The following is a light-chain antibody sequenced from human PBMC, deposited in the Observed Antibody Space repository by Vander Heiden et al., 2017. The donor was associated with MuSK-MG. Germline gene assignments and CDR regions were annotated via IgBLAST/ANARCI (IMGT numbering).Light chain of an antibody. CDR1: TGAVTSGHY. J-gene: IGLJ1*01. Sequence: QAVVTQEPSLTVSPGGTVTLTCGSSTGAVTSGHYPYWFQQKPGQAPRTLIYDTTNRHSWTPARFSGSLLGGKAALTLSGAQPEDEAEYYCLLSYSGARLFGTGTKVTVL. V-gene: IGLV7-46*01. CDR3: LLSYSGARL. CDR2: DTT.